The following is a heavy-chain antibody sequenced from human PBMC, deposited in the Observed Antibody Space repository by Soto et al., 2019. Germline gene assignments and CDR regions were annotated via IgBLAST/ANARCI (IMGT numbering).Heavy chain of an antibody. CDR1: GFAFSSYA. J-gene: IGHJ5*02. CDR2: ISGSGGST. Sequence: PGGSLRLSCAASGFAFSSYAMSWVRQAPGKGLEWVSAISGSGGSTYYADSVKGRFTISRDDSKNTLYLQMNSLRAEDTAVYYCAKDPFYASAWFDPWGQGTLVTVSS. V-gene: IGHV3-23*01. CDR3: AKDPFYASAWFDP. D-gene: IGHD2-2*01.